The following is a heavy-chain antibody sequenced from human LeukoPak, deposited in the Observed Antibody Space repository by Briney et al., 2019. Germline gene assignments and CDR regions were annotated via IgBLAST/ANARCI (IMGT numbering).Heavy chain of an antibody. CDR3: ARDGGVGDGYEAIDY. J-gene: IGHJ4*02. CDR2: ISYDGSNK. D-gene: IGHD5-24*01. Sequence: GRSLRLSCAASGFTFSSYAMHWVRQAPGKGLEWVAVISYDGSNKYYADSVKGRFTISRDNSKNTLYLQMNSLRAEDTAVHYCARDGGVGDGYEAIDYWGQGTLVTVSS. V-gene: IGHV3-30-3*01. CDR1: GFTFSSYA.